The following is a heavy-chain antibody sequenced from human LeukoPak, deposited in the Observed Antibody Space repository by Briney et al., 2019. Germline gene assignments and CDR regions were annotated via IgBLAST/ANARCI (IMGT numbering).Heavy chain of an antibody. Sequence: SETLSLTCTVSGGSINNYYWSWIRQPPGKGLEYIGYIYYSGSANYNPSLKSRVTISVDPSKNQFSLKLSSVTAADTAVYYCARNGDYYEKSGYYYLFDFWGQGTLVTDSS. D-gene: IGHD3-22*01. CDR3: ARNGDYYEKSGYYYLFDF. CDR2: IYYSGSA. J-gene: IGHJ4*02. V-gene: IGHV4-59*01. CDR1: GGSINNYY.